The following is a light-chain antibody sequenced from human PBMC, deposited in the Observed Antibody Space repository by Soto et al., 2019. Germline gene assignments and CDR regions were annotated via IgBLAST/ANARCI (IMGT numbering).Light chain of an antibody. CDR2: KAS. CDR3: KQYNTFPFT. Sequence: DIQMTQSPSNLSASVGDRVTITCRASQNVNSWLAWYQQKSGKAPKFLIYKASSLESGVPSRFSGSGSGTEFTLTISSLQPDDLATYYCKQYNTFPFTFGPGTKLEI. V-gene: IGKV1-5*03. CDR1: QNVNSW. J-gene: IGKJ2*01.